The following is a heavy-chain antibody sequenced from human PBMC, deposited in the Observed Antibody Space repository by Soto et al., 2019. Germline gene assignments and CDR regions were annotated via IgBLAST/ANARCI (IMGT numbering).Heavy chain of an antibody. CDR3: ARGRGFLIDY. CDR1: GFTVSNNY. J-gene: IGHJ4*02. D-gene: IGHD6-25*01. V-gene: IGHV3-66*01. CDR2: INSGDNT. Sequence: EVQLVESGGGLVQPGGSLRLSCAVSGFTVSNNYMAWVRQAPGKGLEWVSIINSGDNTHYAESVKGRFTISRDNSKNTIFLQISSLRVEDTAVYYCARGRGFLIDYWGQGTLVTVSS.